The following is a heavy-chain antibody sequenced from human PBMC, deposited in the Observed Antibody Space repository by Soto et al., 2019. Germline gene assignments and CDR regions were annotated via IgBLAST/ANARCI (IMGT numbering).Heavy chain of an antibody. CDR2: IIPFFGTS. Sequence: QVQLVQSGAEVKKPGASVRVSCKASGYTFSSYPINWVRQAPGQGLEWMGGIIPFFGTSNYAQKFQGRVTITADESTSTAYMELRSLRSEDTAVYYCARVGHITNYGMAVWGQGTTVTVSS. CDR1: GYTFSSYP. J-gene: IGHJ6*02. D-gene: IGHD1-26*01. V-gene: IGHV1-69*13. CDR3: ARVGHITNYGMAV.